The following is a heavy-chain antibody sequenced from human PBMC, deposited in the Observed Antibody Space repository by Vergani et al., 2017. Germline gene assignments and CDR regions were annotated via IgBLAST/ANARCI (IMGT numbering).Heavy chain of an antibody. Sequence: DVQLVESGGDLVQPGGSLRLSCAASGFTFSSYSMNWVRQAPGKGLEWISYISTTSDTIYYADSVRGRFTISRDNAKNTLYLQMNSLRVEDTAVYYCARAYGRYDWFDYWGQRTLVTVSS. CDR3: ARAYGRYDWFDY. D-gene: IGHD1-20*01. CDR1: GFTFSSYS. J-gene: IGHJ4*01. V-gene: IGHV3-48*01. CDR2: ISTTSDTI.